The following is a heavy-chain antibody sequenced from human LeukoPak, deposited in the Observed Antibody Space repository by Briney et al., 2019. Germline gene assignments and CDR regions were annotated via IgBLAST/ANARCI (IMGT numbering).Heavy chain of an antibody. Sequence: GGSLRLSCAASGFTFSDYYMSWVRQAPGKGLEWVSYISSSGSSIYYADSVKGRFTISRDNAKNSLYLQMNSLRAEDTSVYYCASHNLGYCSGGSCPIDAFDIWGQGTMVTVSS. CDR3: ASHNLGYCSGGSCPIDAFDI. J-gene: IGHJ3*02. CDR2: ISSSGSSI. CDR1: GFTFSDYY. V-gene: IGHV3-11*04. D-gene: IGHD2-15*01.